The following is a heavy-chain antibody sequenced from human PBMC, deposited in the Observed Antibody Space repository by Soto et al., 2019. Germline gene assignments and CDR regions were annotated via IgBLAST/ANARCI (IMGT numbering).Heavy chain of an antibody. Sequence: QVPLVQSGAEVKKPGSSVKVSCKASGGSFSKYSISWIRQAPGQGLEWMGRIIPYLGVITYAQKFKGRVTISADEFTGTGHMELNSLGSEDTATYFCASGSAPDADYWGQGSLIIVS. D-gene: IGHD3-10*01. CDR2: IIPYLGVI. V-gene: IGHV1-69*02. J-gene: IGHJ4*02. CDR3: ASGSAPDADY. CDR1: GGSFSKYS.